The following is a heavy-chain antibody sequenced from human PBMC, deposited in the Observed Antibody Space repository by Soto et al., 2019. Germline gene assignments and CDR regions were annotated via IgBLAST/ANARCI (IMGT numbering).Heavy chain of an antibody. Sequence: EVQLLESGGGLVQPGGSLRLSCAASGFTFSSYAMSWVRQAPGKGLEWVSAISGSGGSTYYADSVKGRFTISRDNSKNTLYLLMNSLRAEDTAVYYCAKDQYDILTGYYPSYFDYWGQGTLVTVSS. D-gene: IGHD3-9*01. CDR1: GFTFSSYA. CDR3: AKDQYDILTGYYPSYFDY. V-gene: IGHV3-23*01. CDR2: ISGSGGST. J-gene: IGHJ4*02.